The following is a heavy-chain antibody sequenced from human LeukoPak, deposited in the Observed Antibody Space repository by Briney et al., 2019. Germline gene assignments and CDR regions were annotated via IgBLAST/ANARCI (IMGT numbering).Heavy chain of an antibody. V-gene: IGHV3-23*01. CDR3: AKDLWGFVEVAAILDY. D-gene: IGHD2-15*01. J-gene: IGHJ4*02. CDR2: ISCSGGST. CDR1: RFTFSSYA. Sequence: GGSLTLSCAASRFTFSSYAMSWVRQAPGKGLEWVSGISCSGGSTDYADSVKGRFTISRDNSKNTLYLQMNSLRAEDTAVYYCAKDLWGFVEVAAILDYWGQGTLVTVSS.